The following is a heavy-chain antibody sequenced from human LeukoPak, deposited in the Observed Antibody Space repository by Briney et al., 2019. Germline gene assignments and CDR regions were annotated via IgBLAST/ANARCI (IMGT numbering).Heavy chain of an antibody. J-gene: IGHJ5*02. CDR2: FDPEDGET. V-gene: IGHV1-24*01. CDR1: GYTLTELS. D-gene: IGHD2-2*01. CDR3: ATSPIVPKKNWFDP. Sequence: ASVKVSCKVSGYTLTELSMHWVRQAPGKGLEWMRGFDPEDGETIYAQKFQGRVTMTEDTSTDTAYMELSSLRSEDTAVYYCATSPIVPKKNWFDPWGQGTLVTVSS.